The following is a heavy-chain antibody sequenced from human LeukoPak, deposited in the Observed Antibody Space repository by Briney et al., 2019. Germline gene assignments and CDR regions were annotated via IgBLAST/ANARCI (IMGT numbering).Heavy chain of an antibody. CDR1: GFTFSSYW. CDR2: VNSDGTGT. V-gene: IGHV3-74*01. Sequence: GGSLRLSCVASGFTFSSYWMHWVRQAPGKGLVWVSRVNSDGTGTTYADSVEGRFTISRDNAKNTVYLQMNSLRAEDTAIYYCIRTLIVATSPHMDVWGKGTTVTVSS. D-gene: IGHD5-12*01. J-gene: IGHJ6*03. CDR3: IRTLIVATSPHMDV.